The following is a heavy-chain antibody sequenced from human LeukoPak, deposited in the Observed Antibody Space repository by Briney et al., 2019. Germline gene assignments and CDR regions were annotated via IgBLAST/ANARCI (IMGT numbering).Heavy chain of an antibody. V-gene: IGHV1-18*01. CDR3: ARRMGTNWFDP. D-gene: IGHD7-27*01. CDR1: GGTFSSYA. Sequence: ASVKVSCKASGGTFSSYAISWVRQAPGQGLEWMGWISAYNGNTNYAQKLQGRVTMTTDTSTSTAYMELRSLRSDDTAVYYCARRMGTNWFDPWGQGTLVTVSS. CDR2: ISAYNGNT. J-gene: IGHJ5*02.